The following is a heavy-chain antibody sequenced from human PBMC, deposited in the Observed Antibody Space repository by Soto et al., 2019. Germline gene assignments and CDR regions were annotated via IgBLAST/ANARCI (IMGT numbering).Heavy chain of an antibody. CDR2: ISHDGTKR. Sequence: PGGSLRLSCVASGFTFNNYAMHWVRQAPGKGLEWVAVISHDGTKRDFTDSVKGRFTISRDNSKNTVYLQMHSLRPEDTAVYYCARDNYDSSGYYPYWGRGTLVTVSS. J-gene: IGHJ4*02. D-gene: IGHD3-22*01. CDR1: GFTFNNYA. CDR3: ARDNYDSSGYYPY. V-gene: IGHV3-30-3*01.